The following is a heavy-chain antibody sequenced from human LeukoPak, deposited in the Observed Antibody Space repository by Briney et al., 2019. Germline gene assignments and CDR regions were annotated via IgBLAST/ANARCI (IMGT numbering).Heavy chain of an antibody. CDR3: ARDRDVDDFDS. Sequence: SETLSLTCAVYGGSFSGYYWSWIRQPPGKGLEWIVSMSYSGHTYYNPSLKSRVTTSIDTSKNQLSLNLKSVTAADTAVYYCARDRDVDDFDSWGHGTLATVSS. J-gene: IGHJ4*01. CDR2: MSYSGHT. V-gene: IGHV4-34*11. D-gene: IGHD2-15*01. CDR1: GGSFSGYY.